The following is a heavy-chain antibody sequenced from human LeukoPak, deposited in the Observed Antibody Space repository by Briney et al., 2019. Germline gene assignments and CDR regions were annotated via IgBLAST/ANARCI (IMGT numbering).Heavy chain of an antibody. D-gene: IGHD1-26*01. V-gene: IGHV4-4*08. Sequence: SETLSLTCTVSGGSISVYHWSWIRQPPGKGLEWIGYIYDTGITNYSPSLKSRGTISVDTSNNQISLKLTSVTAADTAIYFGAKEGMGSEATTADGAFDIWGQGTTVTVSS. CDR3: AKEGMGSEATTADGAFDI. CDR2: IYDTGIT. CDR1: GGSISVYH. J-gene: IGHJ3*02.